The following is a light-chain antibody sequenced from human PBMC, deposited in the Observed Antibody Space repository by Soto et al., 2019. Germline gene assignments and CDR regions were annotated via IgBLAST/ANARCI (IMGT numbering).Light chain of an antibody. J-gene: IGKJ5*01. CDR3: QQYENLPT. CDR2: DAS. CDR1: QTIRSW. V-gene: IGKV1-33*01. Sequence: NQMSHSPSTLSGSVGDRVTITCRASQTIRSWLALYQQKPGKAPKLLIYDASNLETGVPSRFSGSGSGTDFTFTISSLQPEDIATYYCQQYENLPTFGQGTRLEIK.